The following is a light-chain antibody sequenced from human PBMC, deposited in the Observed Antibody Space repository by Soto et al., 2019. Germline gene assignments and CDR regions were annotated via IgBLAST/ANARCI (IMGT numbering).Light chain of an antibody. J-gene: IGKJ2*01. Sequence: AIQMTQSPSSLSASVGDRVTITCRASQGIRSDLGWYQQRPGKAPKLLIYAASSLQSGVPSRFSGGGSGTEFTLTISSLQPEDFASYYCLQHYNFPYTFGQGTKLEIK. CDR2: AAS. V-gene: IGKV1-6*01. CDR3: LQHYNFPYT. CDR1: QGIRSD.